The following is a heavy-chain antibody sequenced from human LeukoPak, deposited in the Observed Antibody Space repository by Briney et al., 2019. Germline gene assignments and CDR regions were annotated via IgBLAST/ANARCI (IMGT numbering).Heavy chain of an antibody. Sequence: SETLSLTCAVYGGSFSGHYWSWIRQPPGKGLEWIGEINHSGSTNYNPSLKSRVTISVDTSKNQFSLKLSSVTAADTAVYYCARDRKRWELLPGGWYFDLWGRGTLVTVSS. CDR1: GGSFSGHY. CDR3: ARDRKRWELLPGGWYFDL. J-gene: IGHJ2*01. D-gene: IGHD1-26*01. V-gene: IGHV4-34*01. CDR2: INHSGST.